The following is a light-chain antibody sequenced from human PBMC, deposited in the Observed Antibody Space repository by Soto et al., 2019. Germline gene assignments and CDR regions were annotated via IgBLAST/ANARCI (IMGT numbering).Light chain of an antibody. CDR3: SSCRRSSTPGWV. Sequence: QSALTQPASVSGSRGQSITISCTGTSSDVGGYNSVSWYQQHPGKAPKLMIYEVSNRPSGVSNRFSGSKSGNTASLTISGLQAEDEADYHCSSCRRSSTPGWVFGGGTKLTVL. CDR2: EVS. CDR1: SSDVGGYNS. J-gene: IGLJ3*02. V-gene: IGLV2-14*01.